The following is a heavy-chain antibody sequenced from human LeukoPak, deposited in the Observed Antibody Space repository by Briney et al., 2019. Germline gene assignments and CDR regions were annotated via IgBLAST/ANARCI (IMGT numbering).Heavy chain of an antibody. CDR2: INPDSGFT. Sequence: GASVTVSCKASGYKFTDDYMHWVRQAPGQGLEFMGWINPDSGFTNYAQKFKGRDTMTRDTSISTAYLEVRSLTSDDTAVYYCAPTAEAYTSWWKVWGQGTLVTVSS. D-gene: IGHD3-16*01. CDR3: APTAEAYTSWWKV. J-gene: IGHJ4*02. CDR1: GYKFTDDY. V-gene: IGHV1-2*02.